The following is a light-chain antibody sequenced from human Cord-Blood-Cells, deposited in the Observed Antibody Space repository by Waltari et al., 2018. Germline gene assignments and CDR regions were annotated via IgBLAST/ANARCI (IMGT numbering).Light chain of an antibody. CDR3: QSYDSSNWV. CDR1: SGSIASNY. V-gene: IGLV6-57*02. J-gene: IGLJ3*02. Sequence: NFMLTQPHSVSESPGKTLTISCTGSSGSIASNYVQWYQQRPGSAPTTVIYEANQRPSGVPDRFSGSIDSSSNSASLTISGLKTEDEADYYCQSYDSSNWVFGGGTKLTVL. CDR2: EAN.